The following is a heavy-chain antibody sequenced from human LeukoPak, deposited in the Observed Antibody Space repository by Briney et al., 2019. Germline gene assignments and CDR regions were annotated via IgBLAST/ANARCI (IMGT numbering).Heavy chain of an antibody. V-gene: IGHV1-18*01. CDR3: ARDPGYCSSTSCYGWFDP. CDR2: ISAYNGNT. J-gene: IGHJ5*02. Sequence: ASVKVSCKASGYTFTSYGISWVRQAPGQGLEWMGWISAYNGNTNYAQKLQGRVTMTTDTSTSTAYMELRSLRSDDTAVYYCARDPGYCSSTSCYGWFDPWGQGTLVTVSS. D-gene: IGHD2-2*01. CDR1: GYTFTSYG.